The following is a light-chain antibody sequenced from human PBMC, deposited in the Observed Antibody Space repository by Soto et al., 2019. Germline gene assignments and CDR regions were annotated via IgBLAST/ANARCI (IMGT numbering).Light chain of an antibody. CDR2: RDN. CDR3: ATWDVSLTGFV. V-gene: IGLV1-44*01. Sequence: QSVLTQPPSASGTPGQRVTVSCSGSSSNIGTNTVNWYQQLPGTAPKLLVFRDNQRPSGVPGRFSGSKSGTSASLAISGLQSEDEAEYFCATWDVSLTGFVFGAGTKLTVL. J-gene: IGLJ1*01. CDR1: SSNIGTNT.